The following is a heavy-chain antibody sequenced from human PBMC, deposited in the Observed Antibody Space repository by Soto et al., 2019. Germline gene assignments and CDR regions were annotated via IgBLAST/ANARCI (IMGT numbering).Heavy chain of an antibody. CDR1: GFISTSYS. CDR2: TSTCSNAI. J-gene: IGHJ1*01. Sequence: GGSLRLSCGASGFISTSYSVVWDRLAPGKGPEWVATTSTCSNAICYAESVKDRCTGSRDNAKNSLYQQMNNLKVEDTAVYFCAKDRSADRFIQYFKHWDQGTQGT. V-gene: IGHV3-21*01. CDR3: AKDRSADRFIQYFKH. D-gene: IGHD6-19*01.